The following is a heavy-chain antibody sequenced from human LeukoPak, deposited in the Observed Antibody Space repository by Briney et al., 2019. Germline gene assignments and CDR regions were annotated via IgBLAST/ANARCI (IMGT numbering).Heavy chain of an antibody. D-gene: IGHD3-22*01. CDR2: ISGSGGST. V-gene: IGHV3-23*01. CDR3: AKDSRITMIVVVITPDY. Sequence: GGSLRLSCVSSGFTFDNYAMSWVRQAPGKGLEWVSAISGSGGSTYYADSVKGRFTISRDNSKNTLYLQMNSLRAEDTAVYYCAKDSRITMIVVVITPDYWGQGTLVTVSS. J-gene: IGHJ4*02. CDR1: GFTFDNYA.